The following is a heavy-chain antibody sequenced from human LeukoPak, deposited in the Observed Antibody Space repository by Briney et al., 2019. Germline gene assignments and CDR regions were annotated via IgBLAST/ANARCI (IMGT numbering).Heavy chain of an antibody. CDR2: IYYSGST. Sequence: SETPSLTCTVSGGSISSYYWSWIRQPPGKGLEWIGYIYYSGSTNYNPSLKSRVTISVDTSKNHFSLKLSSVTAADTAVYYCARTEAPGYYYYMDVWGKGTTVTVSS. V-gene: IGHV4-59*01. CDR3: ARTEAPGYYYYMDV. CDR1: GGSISSYY. J-gene: IGHJ6*03.